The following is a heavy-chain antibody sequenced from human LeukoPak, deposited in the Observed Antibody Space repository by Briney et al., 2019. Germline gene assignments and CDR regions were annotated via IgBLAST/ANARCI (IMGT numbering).Heavy chain of an antibody. CDR3: ARARRGGYSYGAFDY. J-gene: IGHJ4*02. D-gene: IGHD5-18*01. Sequence: PSETLSFPCIAPGASISSYYWSWFRNPPGKDLDWLGYIYYSGSTNYNPSLKSRVTISVDTSKNQFSLKLSSVTAADTAVYYCARARRGGYSYGAFDYWGQGTLVTVSS. V-gene: IGHV4-59*01. CDR2: IYYSGST. CDR1: GASISSYY.